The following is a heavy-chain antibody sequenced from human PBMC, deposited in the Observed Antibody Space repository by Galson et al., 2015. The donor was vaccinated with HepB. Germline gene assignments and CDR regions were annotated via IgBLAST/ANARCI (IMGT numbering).Heavy chain of an antibody. CDR1: GFSLTTIGVG. CDR2: IYWHDEK. Sequence: PALVKPTQTLTLTCTFSGFSLTTIGVGVGWIRQPPGKALEWLALIYWHDEKYYSPSLKNRLTITKDTSKNQVVLTMTNMDPVDTATYFCAHSLVVPPYYFDYWGQGALVSVSS. J-gene: IGHJ4*02. CDR3: AHSLVVPPYYFDY. V-gene: IGHV2-5*01. D-gene: IGHD2-15*01.